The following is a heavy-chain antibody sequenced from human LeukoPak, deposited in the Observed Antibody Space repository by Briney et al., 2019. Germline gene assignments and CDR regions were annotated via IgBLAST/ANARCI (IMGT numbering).Heavy chain of an antibody. CDR3: AKDSPGWELLLAY. V-gene: IGHV3-30*18. J-gene: IGHJ4*02. D-gene: IGHD1-26*01. CDR1: GFSFSSYG. CDR2: ISYDGSNK. Sequence: GGSLRLYCAASGFSFSSYGMHWVRQAPGKGLEWVAVISYDGSNKYYADSVKGRFTISRDNSKNTLYLQMNSLRAEDTAVYYCAKDSPGWELLLAYWGQGTLVTVSS.